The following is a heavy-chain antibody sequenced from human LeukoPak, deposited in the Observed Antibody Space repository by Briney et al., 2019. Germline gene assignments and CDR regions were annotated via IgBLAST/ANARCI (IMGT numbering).Heavy chain of an antibody. Sequence: SGTLSLTCTVSGGSISGSLYYWGWIRQPPGKGLEWIGTIYYSGTTYYNPSLKSRVSISVDTSRNQFSLRLSSVTAADTAVFYCARSHLTTVDPHWTYWGQGILVSVSS. CDR3: ARSHLTTVDPHWTY. D-gene: IGHD4-11*01. V-gene: IGHV4-39*01. J-gene: IGHJ4*02. CDR2: IYYSGTT. CDR1: GGSISGSLYY.